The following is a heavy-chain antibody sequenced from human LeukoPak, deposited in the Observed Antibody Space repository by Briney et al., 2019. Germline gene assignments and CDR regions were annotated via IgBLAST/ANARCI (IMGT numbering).Heavy chain of an antibody. CDR1: GYTLTELS. CDR2: FDPEDGET. V-gene: IGHV1-24*01. CDR3: VRSGFCSGATCAYQWSLGWFDP. D-gene: IGHD2-15*01. J-gene: IGHJ5*02. Sequence: ASVKVSCKVSGYTLTELSMHWVRQAPGKGLEWMGGFDPEDGETIYAQKFQGRVTMSKDTSITTAYMELRNLRSEDTAMYYCVRSGFCSGATCAYQWSLGWFDPWGQGTLVIVSS.